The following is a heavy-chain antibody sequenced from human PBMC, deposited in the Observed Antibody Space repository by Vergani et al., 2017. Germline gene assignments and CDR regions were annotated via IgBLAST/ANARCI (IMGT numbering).Heavy chain of an antibody. CDR3: ARPRLPAASYYYYGMDV. CDR1: GYTFTGYY. V-gene: IGHV1-2*02. D-gene: IGHD2-2*01. CDR2: INPNSGGT. J-gene: IGHJ6*02. Sequence: QVQLVQSGTEMKKPGASVKVSCKASGYTFTGYYMHWVRQAPGQGLEWMGWINPNSGGTNYAQKFQGRVTMTRDTSISTAYMELSRLRSDDTAVYYCARPRLPAASYYYYGMDVWGQGTTVTVSS.